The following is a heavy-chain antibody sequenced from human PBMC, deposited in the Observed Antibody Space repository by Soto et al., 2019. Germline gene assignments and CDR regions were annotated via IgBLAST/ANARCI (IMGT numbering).Heavy chain of an antibody. CDR3: AKPLGPGSFEI. CDR1: GYNFARNW. J-gene: IGHJ3*02. Sequence: PGPYLTISCKASGYNFARNWIGWLRQMPEKGLEWMGTIYPSDSEIRIGPSLQCQVTISADKSISTAYLQWSSLKASDTAMYCCAKPLGPGSFEIWRQRTM. CDR2: IYPSDSEI. V-gene: IGHV5-51*01.